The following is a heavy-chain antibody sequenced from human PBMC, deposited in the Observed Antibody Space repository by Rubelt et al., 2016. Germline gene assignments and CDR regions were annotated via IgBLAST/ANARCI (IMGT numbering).Heavy chain of an antibody. D-gene: IGHD6-13*01. J-gene: IGHJ4*02. V-gene: IGHV3-33*06. CDR2: IWYDGSNK. CDR3: AKDGTDAAAEEIDY. Sequence: GKGLEWVAVIWYDGSNKYYADSVKGRFTISRDNSKNTLYLQMNSLRAEDTAVYYCAKDGTDAAAEEIDYWGQGTLVTVSS.